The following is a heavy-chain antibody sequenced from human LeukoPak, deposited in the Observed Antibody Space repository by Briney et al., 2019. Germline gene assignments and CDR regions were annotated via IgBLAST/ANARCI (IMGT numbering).Heavy chain of an antibody. D-gene: IGHD5-18*01. CDR1: GFTFSDYW. Sequence: GRSLRLSCAASGFTFSDYWMHWVRQAPGKGLVWVSRINSDGRSTSYADSVKGRFTISRDNAKNTLYLQMNSLRAEDTAVYYCAGGARGYTYGYTYWGQGTLVTVSS. CDR2: INSDGRST. CDR3: AGGARGYTYGYTY. V-gene: IGHV3-74*01. J-gene: IGHJ4*02.